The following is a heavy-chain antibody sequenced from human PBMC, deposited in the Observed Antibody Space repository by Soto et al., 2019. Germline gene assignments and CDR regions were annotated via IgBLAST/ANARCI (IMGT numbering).Heavy chain of an antibody. Sequence: EVQLVESGVGLVQPGRSLRLSCEASGFTFEDHTMHWVRQAPGKGREWVSGISWNSGSIGYADSVKGRFTISRDNAKNSLYLQMNSLRVEDTALYYCAKLARGGSSWSDYWGQGILVTVSS. CDR2: ISWNSGSI. J-gene: IGHJ4*02. V-gene: IGHV3-9*01. D-gene: IGHD6-13*01. CDR3: AKLARGGSSWSDY. CDR1: GFTFEDHT.